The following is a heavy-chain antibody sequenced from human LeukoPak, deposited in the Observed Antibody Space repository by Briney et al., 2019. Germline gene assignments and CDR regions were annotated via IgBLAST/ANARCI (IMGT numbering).Heavy chain of an antibody. D-gene: IGHD3-9*01. V-gene: IGHV3-11*01. CDR1: GFTFSDYY. J-gene: IGHJ6*02. CDR3: ARGSKIYDILTGYYKRGYYYYGMDV. CDR2: ISSSGSTI. Sequence: GGSLRLSCAASGFTFSDYYMSWIRQAPEKGLEWVSYISSSGSTIYYADSVKGRFTISRDNAKNSLYLQMNSLRAEDTAVYYCARGSKIYDILTGYYKRGYYYYGMDVWSQGTTVTVSS.